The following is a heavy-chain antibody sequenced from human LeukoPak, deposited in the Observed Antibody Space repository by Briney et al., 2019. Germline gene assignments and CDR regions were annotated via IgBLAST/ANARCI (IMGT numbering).Heavy chain of an antibody. J-gene: IGHJ4*02. Sequence: GRSLRLSCAASGFAFSSYTMNWVRQAPGKGLEWVSSINTGSSYILYSDSARGRFTISRDDAKNLLYLQLNNLRAEDTAVYYCARVEASPGAGFDYWGQGTLVTVSS. CDR3: ARVEASPGAGFDY. CDR2: INTGSSYI. CDR1: GFAFSSYT. V-gene: IGHV3-21*01. D-gene: IGHD1-1*01.